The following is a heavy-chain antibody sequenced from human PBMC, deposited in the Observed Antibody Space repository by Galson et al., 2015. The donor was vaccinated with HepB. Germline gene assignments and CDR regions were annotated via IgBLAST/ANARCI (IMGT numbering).Heavy chain of an antibody. CDR1: GGTFSSYA. Sequence: SVKVSCKASGGTFSSYAISWVRQAPGQGLEWMGRIIPILGIANYAQKFQGRVTITADKSTGTAYMELSSLRSEDTAVYYCARDLLPPDCSSTSCYTDYYYGMDVWGQGTTVTVSS. CDR2: IIPILGIA. CDR3: ARDLLPPDCSSTSCYTDYYYGMDV. V-gene: IGHV1-69*04. D-gene: IGHD2-2*02. J-gene: IGHJ6*02.